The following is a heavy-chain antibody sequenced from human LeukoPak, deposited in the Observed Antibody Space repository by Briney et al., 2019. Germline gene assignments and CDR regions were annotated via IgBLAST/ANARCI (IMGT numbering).Heavy chain of an antibody. CDR1: GGSISNYY. CDR2: IYYSGST. J-gene: IGHJ4*02. CDR3: ARGPPVLRFLEWSGEEWYFDY. Sequence: SETLSLTCTVSGGSISNYYWSWIRQPPGKGLEWIGYIYYSGSTNYNPSLKSRVTISVDTSKNQFSLKLSSVTAADTAVYYCARGPPVLRFLEWSGEEWYFDYWGQGTLVTVSS. V-gene: IGHV4-59*01. D-gene: IGHD3-3*01.